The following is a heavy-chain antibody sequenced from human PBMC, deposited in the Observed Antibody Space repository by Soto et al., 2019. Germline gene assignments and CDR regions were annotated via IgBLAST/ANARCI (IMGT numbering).Heavy chain of an antibody. J-gene: IGHJ6*02. Sequence: GRFTISRDDSKSIAYLQMNSLKTEDTAVYYCTRDSYPAPHRQGMDVWGQGTTVTVSS. D-gene: IGHD2-2*01. V-gene: IGHV3-49*02. CDR3: TRDSYPAPHRQGMDV.